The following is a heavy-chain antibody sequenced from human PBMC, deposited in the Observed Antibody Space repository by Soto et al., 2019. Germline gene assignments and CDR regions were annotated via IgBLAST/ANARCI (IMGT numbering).Heavy chain of an antibody. CDR1: GFTFSSYS. V-gene: IGHV3-21*01. J-gene: IGHJ6*03. CDR3: ASLIAAAGTSDYYYYMDV. CDR2: ISSSSSYI. Sequence: GGSLRLSCAASGFTFSSYSMNWVRQAPGKGLEWVSSISSSSSYIYYADSVKGRFTISRDNAKNSLYLQMNSLRAEDTAVYYCASLIAAAGTSDYYYYMDVWGKGTTVTVSS. D-gene: IGHD6-13*01.